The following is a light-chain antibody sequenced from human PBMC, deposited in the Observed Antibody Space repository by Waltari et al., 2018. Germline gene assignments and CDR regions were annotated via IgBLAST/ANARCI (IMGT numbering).Light chain of an antibody. CDR2: DAS. Sequence: DIQMTQSPSTLSPSVGDTLTITCRASQSISDYLAWYQQKPGKAPKLLIYDASTLKNGVPSRFSGSVSGTEFTLTISSLQPDDFATYYCQHYSGFSSRTFGQGTKVDIK. CDR3: QHYSGFSSRT. J-gene: IGKJ1*01. V-gene: IGKV1-5*01. CDR1: QSISDY.